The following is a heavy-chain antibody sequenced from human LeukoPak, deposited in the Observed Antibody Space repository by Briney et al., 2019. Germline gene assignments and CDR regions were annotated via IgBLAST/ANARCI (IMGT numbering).Heavy chain of an antibody. Sequence: PSETLSLTCAVYGGSFSGYYWSWIRQPPGKGLEWIGEINHSGSTNYNPSLKSRVTISVDTSKNQFSLKLSSVTAADTAVYYCARGQLAYAFGIWGQGTMVTVSS. V-gene: IGHV4-34*01. D-gene: IGHD6-6*01. J-gene: IGHJ3*02. CDR2: INHSGST. CDR3: ARGQLAYAFGI. CDR1: GGSFSGYY.